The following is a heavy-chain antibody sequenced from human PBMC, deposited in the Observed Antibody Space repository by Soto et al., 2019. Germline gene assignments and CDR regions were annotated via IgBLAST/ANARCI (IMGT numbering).Heavy chain of an antibody. Sequence: SETLSLTCTVSGGSIISNNYYWAWIRQPPGKGLEWIGRIFYSGRTYYNPSLKTRVTISVDTSRNQFSLKLSSVTATDTAVYYCARRTNDPTPDYYAMDVWGQETTVTVSS. J-gene: IGHJ6*02. D-gene: IGHD2-8*01. V-gene: IGHV4-39*01. CDR1: GGSIISNNYY. CDR3: ARRTNDPTPDYYAMDV. CDR2: IFYSGRT.